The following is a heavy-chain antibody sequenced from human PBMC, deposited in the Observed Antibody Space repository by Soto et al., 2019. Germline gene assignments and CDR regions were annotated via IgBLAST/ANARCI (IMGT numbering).Heavy chain of an antibody. V-gene: IGHV1-8*01. CDR1: GYTFTSYD. D-gene: IGHD3-22*01. Sequence: QVQLVQSGAEVKKPGASVKVSCKASGYTFTSYDIKWVRQATGQGLEWMGWMNPNSGNTGYAQKFQGRVTMTRRTPISTACIGLCSLRSADTAVYYCARAVHYYSDSSGYYYGVFCFDYWGQGTLVTVSS. CDR3: ARAVHYYSDSSGYYYGVFCFDY. CDR2: MNPNSGNT. J-gene: IGHJ4*02.